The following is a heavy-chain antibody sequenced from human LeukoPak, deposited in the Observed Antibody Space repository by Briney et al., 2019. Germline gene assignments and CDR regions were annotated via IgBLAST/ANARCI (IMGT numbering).Heavy chain of an antibody. Sequence: PGGSLRLPCAASGFTFSSYWMSWVRQAPGKGLEWVANIKQDGSEKYYVDSVKGRFTISRDNAKNSLYLQMNSLRAEDTAVYYCARLMTHGDFDYWGQGTLVTVSS. V-gene: IGHV3-7*01. CDR1: GFTFSSYW. J-gene: IGHJ4*02. CDR2: IKQDGSEK. CDR3: ARLMTHGDFDY.